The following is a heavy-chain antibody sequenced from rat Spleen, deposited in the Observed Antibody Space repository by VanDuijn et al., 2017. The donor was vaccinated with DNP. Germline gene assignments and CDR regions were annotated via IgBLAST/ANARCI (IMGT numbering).Heavy chain of an antibody. CDR3: ARADWDYAMDA. CDR2: ISTGGGTL. D-gene: IGHD5-1*01. V-gene: IGHV5S13*01. Sequence: EVQLVESGGGLVQPGRSLKLSCAASGFIFNDYGMAWVRQTPKKGLEWVATISTGGGTLYYRDSVKGRFTISRDDAKSTIYLQMDSLRSEDTATYYCARADWDYAMDAWGQGTSVTVSS. CDR1: GFIFNDYG. J-gene: IGHJ4*01.